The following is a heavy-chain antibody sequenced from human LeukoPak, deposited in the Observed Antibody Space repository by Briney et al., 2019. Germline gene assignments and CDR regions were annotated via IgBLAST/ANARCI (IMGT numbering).Heavy chain of an antibody. CDR3: ATRYSSGWYYFDY. V-gene: IGHV1-69*02. CDR1: GGTFTSYT. Sequence: SVKVSCKASGGTFTSYTISWVRQAPGQGLEWMGRIIPILGIANYAQKFQGRVTITADKSTSTAYMELSSLRSEDTAVYYCATRYSSGWYYFDYWGQGTLVTVFS. D-gene: IGHD6-19*01. J-gene: IGHJ4*02. CDR2: IIPILGIA.